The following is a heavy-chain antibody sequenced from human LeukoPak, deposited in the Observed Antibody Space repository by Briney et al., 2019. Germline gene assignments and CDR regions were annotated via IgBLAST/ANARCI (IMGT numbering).Heavy chain of an antibody. D-gene: IGHD4-11*01. Sequence: GGSLRLSCAASGFTFSSYAMSWVRQAPGKGLEWVSAISGSGGSTYYADSVKGRFTISRDNSKSALYLQMNSLRAEDTAVYYCAKGLEGLQPKDGMDVWGQGTTVTVSS. CDR2: ISGSGGST. CDR1: GFTFSSYA. V-gene: IGHV3-23*01. CDR3: AKGLEGLQPKDGMDV. J-gene: IGHJ6*02.